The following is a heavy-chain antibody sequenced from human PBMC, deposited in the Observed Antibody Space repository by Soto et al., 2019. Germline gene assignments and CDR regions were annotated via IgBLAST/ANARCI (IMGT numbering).Heavy chain of an antibody. CDR2: IRGSGSVT. Sequence: PGGSLRLSCAASGFTFSSYAMIWVRQAPGKGLEWVSGIRGSGSVTYYADSVKGRFTISRDNSKNTLFLQMNSLRAEDTAVCYCAARGLVAAAGNWFDPWGQGTLVTVSS. CDR3: AARGLVAAAGNWFDP. V-gene: IGHV3-23*01. J-gene: IGHJ5*02. D-gene: IGHD6-13*01. CDR1: GFTFSSYA.